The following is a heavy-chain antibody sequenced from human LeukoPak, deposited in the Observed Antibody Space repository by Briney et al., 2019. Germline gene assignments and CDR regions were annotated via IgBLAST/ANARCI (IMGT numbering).Heavy chain of an antibody. J-gene: IGHJ4*02. CDR3: ARNVAHYYDSCGYYTPLYYFDY. Sequence: SETLSLTCTVSGYSISSGYYWVWIRQPPGKGLEWIGSIYRSGSTNYNPSLKSRVTISVDTSKNQFSLKVSSVTAADTAVYYCARNVAHYYDSCGYYTPLYYFDYWGQGTLVTVFS. CDR1: GYSISSGYY. D-gene: IGHD3-22*01. CDR2: IYRSGST. V-gene: IGHV4-38-2*02.